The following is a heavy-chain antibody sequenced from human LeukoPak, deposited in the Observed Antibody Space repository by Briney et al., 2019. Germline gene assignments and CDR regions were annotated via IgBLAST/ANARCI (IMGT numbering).Heavy chain of an antibody. CDR1: DGSIRTYY. CDR3: ARAGGSYYSDAFDI. V-gene: IGHV4-59*01. D-gene: IGHD1-26*01. CDR2: IYYRGDI. J-gene: IGHJ3*02. Sequence: PSETLSLTCSVSDGSIRTYYWSWIRQSPGQGLEWIGNIYYRGDINYNPSLKSRVIISIDTSKNQFSLKVTSLTAADTAVYYCARAGGSYYSDAFDIWGQGTMVTVSS.